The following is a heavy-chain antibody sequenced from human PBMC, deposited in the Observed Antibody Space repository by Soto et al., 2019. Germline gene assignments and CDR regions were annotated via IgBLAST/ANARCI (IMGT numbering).Heavy chain of an antibody. D-gene: IGHD3-10*01. CDR1: GGTFSSYA. CDR2: IIPIFGTA. Sequence: GASVKVSCKASGGTFSSYAISWVRQAPGQGLEWMGGIIPIFGTANYAQKFQGRVTITADESTSTAYMELSSLRSEDTAVYYCASVTSTVLLWFGEAWGQGTLVTVSS. V-gene: IGHV1-69*13. CDR3: ASVTSTVLLWFGEA. J-gene: IGHJ5*02.